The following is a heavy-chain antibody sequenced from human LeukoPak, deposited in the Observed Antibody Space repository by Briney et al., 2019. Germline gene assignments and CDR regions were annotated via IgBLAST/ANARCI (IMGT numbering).Heavy chain of an antibody. Sequence: PGGSLRLSCAASGFTFSHYTMTWVRQAPGKGLEWVSVISGSSATTYYADSVKGRFTISRDNSKNTLYPQMNRLRAEDMAVYYCAKDLITIFGVVTNGSWGQGTLVTVSS. CDR3: AKDLITIFGVVTNGS. V-gene: IGHV3-23*01. CDR1: GFTFSHYT. CDR2: ISGSSATT. J-gene: IGHJ5*02. D-gene: IGHD3-3*01.